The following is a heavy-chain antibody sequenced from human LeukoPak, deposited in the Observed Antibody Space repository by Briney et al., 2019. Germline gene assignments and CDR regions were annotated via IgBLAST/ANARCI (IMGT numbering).Heavy chain of an antibody. Sequence: SETLSLTCTVSGGSISSYYWSWIRQPPGKGLEWIGYIYYSGSTNYNPSLKSRVTISVDTSKNQFSLKLSSVTAADTAVYYCARLRYFDWLSVANYFDYWGQGTLVTVSS. J-gene: IGHJ4*02. CDR1: GGSISSYY. CDR3: ARLRYFDWLSVANYFDY. D-gene: IGHD3-9*01. V-gene: IGHV4-59*01. CDR2: IYYSGST.